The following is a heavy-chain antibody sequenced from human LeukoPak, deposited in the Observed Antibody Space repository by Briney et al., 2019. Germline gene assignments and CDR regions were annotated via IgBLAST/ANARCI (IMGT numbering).Heavy chain of an antibody. Sequence: GASVKVPCKASGYTFTGYYMHWVRQAPGQGLEWMGWINPNSGGTNYAQKFQGRVTMTRDTSISTAYMELSRLRSDDTAVYYCATRNVDTAMVFIGAFDIWGQGTMVTVSS. J-gene: IGHJ3*02. V-gene: IGHV1-2*02. D-gene: IGHD5-18*01. CDR1: GYTFTGYY. CDR2: INPNSGGT. CDR3: ATRNVDTAMVFIGAFDI.